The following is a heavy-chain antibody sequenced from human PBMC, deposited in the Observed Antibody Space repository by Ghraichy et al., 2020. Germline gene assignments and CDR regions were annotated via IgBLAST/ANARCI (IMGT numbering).Heavy chain of an antibody. Sequence: SETLSLTCAVYGGSFSGYYWSWIRQPPGKGLEWIGEINHSGSTNYNPSLKSRVTISVDTSKNQFSLKLSSVTAADTAVYYCARGRGLVRGVITLPVYYYYYYMDVWGKGTTVTVSS. CDR3: ARGRGLVRGVITLPVYYYYYYMDV. D-gene: IGHD3-10*01. J-gene: IGHJ6*03. CDR2: INHSGST. CDR1: GGSFSGYY. V-gene: IGHV4-34*01.